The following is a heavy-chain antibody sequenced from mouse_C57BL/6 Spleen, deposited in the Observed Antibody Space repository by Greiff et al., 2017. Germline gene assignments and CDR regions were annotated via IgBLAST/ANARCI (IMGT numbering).Heavy chain of an antibody. CDR2: INYDGSST. Sequence: EVKLMESEGGLVQPGSSMKLSCTASGFTFSDSYMAWVRQVPEKGLEWVANINYDGSSTYYLDSLKSRFIISRDNAKNILYLQMSSLKSEDTATYYCARVTYYGSSYGYFDVWGTGTTVTVSS. D-gene: IGHD1-1*01. CDR1: GFTFSDSY. J-gene: IGHJ1*03. V-gene: IGHV5-16*01. CDR3: ARVTYYGSSYGYFDV.